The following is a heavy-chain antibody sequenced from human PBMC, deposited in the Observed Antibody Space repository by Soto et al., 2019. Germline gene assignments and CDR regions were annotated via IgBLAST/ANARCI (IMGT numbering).Heavy chain of an antibody. V-gene: IGHV3-33*01. D-gene: IGHD6-6*01. Sequence: QVQLVESGGGVVQPGRSLRLSCAAPGFTFSSYGMHWVRQAPGKGLEWVAVIWYDGSNKYYADSVKGRFTISRDNSKNTRYLQMNSLRAEDTAVYYCAGGSSSYRFDYWGQGTLVTVSS. CDR3: AGGSSSYRFDY. CDR2: IWYDGSNK. J-gene: IGHJ4*02. CDR1: GFTFSSYG.